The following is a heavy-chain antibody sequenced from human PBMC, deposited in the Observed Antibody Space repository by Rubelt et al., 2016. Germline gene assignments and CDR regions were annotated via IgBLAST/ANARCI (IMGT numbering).Heavy chain of an antibody. Sequence: GGGLIQPGGSLRLSCAASGFTVSGNCMSWVRQAPGKGLEWVSIIYSGGSTYYADSVKGRFTISRDNSKNTLYLQMNSLRAEDTAVYYCARVSRYSGWYEIIFDYWGQGTLVTVSS. CDR2: IYSGGST. CDR1: GFTVSGNC. J-gene: IGHJ4*02. V-gene: IGHV3-53*01. D-gene: IGHD6-19*01. CDR3: ARVSRYSGWYEIIFDY.